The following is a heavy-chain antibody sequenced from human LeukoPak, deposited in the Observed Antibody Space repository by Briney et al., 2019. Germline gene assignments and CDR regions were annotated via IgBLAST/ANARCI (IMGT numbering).Heavy chain of an antibody. V-gene: IGHV3-23*01. CDR3: AKVVSGYHFDY. D-gene: IGHD5-12*01. CDR2: ISGSGGNT. Sequence: GGSLRLSCVASGFTFSDYYMSWVRRAPGKGPEWVSGISGSGGNTYYADSVKGRFTISRDNSQNTLYLQMNTLRAEDTAVYYCAKVVSGYHFDYWGQGTLVTVSS. J-gene: IGHJ4*02. CDR1: GFTFSDYY.